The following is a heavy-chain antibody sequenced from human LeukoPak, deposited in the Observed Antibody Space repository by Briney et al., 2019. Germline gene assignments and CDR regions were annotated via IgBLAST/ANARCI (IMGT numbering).Heavy chain of an antibody. J-gene: IGHJ6*02. D-gene: IGHD4-11*01. CDR3: ARDQVTSALDV. CDR2: IYYSGST. Sequence: SETLSLTCTVSGGSISSYYWSWIRQPPGKGLEWIGYIYYSGSTNYNPSLKSRVTISVDTSKNQFSLKLSSVTAADTAVYYCARDQVTSALDVWGQGTTVTVSS. V-gene: IGHV4-59*01. CDR1: GGSISSYY.